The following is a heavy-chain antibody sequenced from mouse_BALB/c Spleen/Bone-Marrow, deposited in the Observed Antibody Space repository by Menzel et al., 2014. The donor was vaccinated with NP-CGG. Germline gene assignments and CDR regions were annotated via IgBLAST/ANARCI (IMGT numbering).Heavy chain of an antibody. Sequence: VQLQQSGAELVKPGASVKLSCKASGYTFTNYWMHWVKQRPGQGLEWIGEIDPSDSYSNYNQNFKGKAILTVDKSSGTAYMQLTSLTSEDSAVYYCARGVVYYYAMDYWGQGTSVTVSS. V-gene: IGHV1-69*02. CDR3: ARGVVYYYAMDY. CDR2: IDPSDSYS. J-gene: IGHJ4*01. CDR1: GYTFTNYW.